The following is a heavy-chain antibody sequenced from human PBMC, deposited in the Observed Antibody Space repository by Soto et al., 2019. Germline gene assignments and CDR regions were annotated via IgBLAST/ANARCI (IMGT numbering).Heavy chain of an antibody. D-gene: IGHD3-22*01. CDR3: AKADRGYYDSSGYYYEKEGALHYGMDV. CDR1: GFTFSSYG. CDR2: ISYDGSNK. V-gene: IGHV3-30*18. J-gene: IGHJ6*02. Sequence: GGSLRLSCAASGFTFSSYGMHWVRQAPGKGLEWVVVISYDGSNKYYADSVKGRFTISRDNSKNTLYLQMNSLRAEDTAVYYCAKADRGYYDSSGYYYEKEGALHYGMDVWGQGTTVTVSS.